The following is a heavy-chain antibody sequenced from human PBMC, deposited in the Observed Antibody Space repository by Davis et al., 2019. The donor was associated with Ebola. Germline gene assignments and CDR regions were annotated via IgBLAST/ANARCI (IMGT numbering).Heavy chain of an antibody. J-gene: IGHJ4*02. Sequence: GESLKISCAASGFTFSSYWMSWVRQAPGKGLEWVANIKQDGSEKYYVDSVKGRFTISRDNAKNSLYLQMNSLRAEDTAVYYCARVDGYSLDYWCQGTLVTVSS. CDR2: IKQDGSEK. V-gene: IGHV3-7*04. CDR3: ARVDGYSLDY. D-gene: IGHD5-24*01. CDR1: GFTFSSYW.